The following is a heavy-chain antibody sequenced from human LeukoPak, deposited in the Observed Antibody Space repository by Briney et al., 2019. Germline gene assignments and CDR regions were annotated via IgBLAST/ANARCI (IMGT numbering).Heavy chain of an antibody. CDR3: ARQSRTYYYDSSGYYSDWYFDL. CDR1: GYSFTSYW. V-gene: IGHV5-51*01. CDR2: IYPGDSDT. Sequence: GESLKISCKGSGYSFTSYWIGWVRQLPGKGLEWMGIIYPGDSDTRYSPSFQGQVTISADKSISTAYLQWSSLKASDTAMYYCARQSRTYYYDSSGYYSDWYFDLWGRGTLVTVSS. J-gene: IGHJ2*01. D-gene: IGHD3-22*01.